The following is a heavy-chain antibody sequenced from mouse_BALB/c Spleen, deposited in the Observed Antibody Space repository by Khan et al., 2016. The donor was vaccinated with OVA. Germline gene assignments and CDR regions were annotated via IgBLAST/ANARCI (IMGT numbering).Heavy chain of an antibody. CDR1: GYTFTDFT. Sequence: QVQLQQSGAELVRPGVSVKISCKGSGYTFTDFTMHWVKQSPTKSLEWIGVISTYYGDVTYNQKFKDKATMTVDKSSSTAYMELARLTSEDSAIFCCGGGGGGDRFAYWGQGTLVTVSA. V-gene: IGHV1S137*01. CDR3: GGGGGGDRFAY. CDR2: ISTYYGDV. J-gene: IGHJ3*01.